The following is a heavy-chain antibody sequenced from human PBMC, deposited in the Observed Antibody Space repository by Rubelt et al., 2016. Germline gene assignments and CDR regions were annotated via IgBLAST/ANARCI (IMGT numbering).Heavy chain of an antibody. CDR1: GGSISSGGYY. CDR3: ARVEEAARPYWYFDL. J-gene: IGHJ2*01. D-gene: IGHD6-6*01. Sequence: QVQLQESGPGLVKPSQTLSLTCTVSGGSISSGGYYWSWIRQHPGKGLEWIGYIYYSGSTYYNPSRKVRVTISVVTSKHQSSLKLSSVTDADTAVYYCARVEEAARPYWYFDLWGRGTLVTVSS. V-gene: IGHV4-31*03. CDR2: IYYSGST.